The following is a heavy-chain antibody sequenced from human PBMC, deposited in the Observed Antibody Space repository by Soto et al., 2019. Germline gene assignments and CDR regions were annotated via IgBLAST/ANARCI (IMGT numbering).Heavy chain of an antibody. CDR2: INPNSGGT. CDR1: GYTFTGYY. V-gene: IGHV1-2*02. CDR3: ARTRGETYYYDSSGSLGYYGMDV. J-gene: IGHJ6*02. Sequence: ASVKVSCKASGYTFTGYYMHWVRQAPGQGLEWMGWINPNSGGTNYAQKFQGRVTMTRDTSISTAYMELSRLRSDDTAVYYCARTRGETYYYDSSGSLGYYGMDVWGQGXTVTVYS. D-gene: IGHD3-22*01.